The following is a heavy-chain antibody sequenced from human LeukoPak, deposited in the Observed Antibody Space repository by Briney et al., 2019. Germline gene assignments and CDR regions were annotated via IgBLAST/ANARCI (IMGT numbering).Heavy chain of an antibody. D-gene: IGHD5-12*01. J-gene: IGHJ5*02. CDR3: VRGANL. V-gene: IGHV4-59*01. Sequence: SETLSLTCTVSGGSIGSDPWSWIRGAPGKKLEWIGNIFYSGSTNYNPSLKSRVTISIDTSKNQFSLRLTSVTAADSAVYYCVRGANLWGQGILVTVSS. CDR1: GGSIGSDP. CDR2: IFYSGST.